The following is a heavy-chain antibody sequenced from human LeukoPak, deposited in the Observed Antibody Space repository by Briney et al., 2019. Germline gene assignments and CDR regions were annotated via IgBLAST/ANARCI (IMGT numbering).Heavy chain of an antibody. CDR3: ARGSMVRGYPTRY. CDR1: GYTFTGYY. J-gene: IGHJ4*02. CDR2: INPNSGGT. Sequence: ASVKVSCKASGYTFTGYYMHWVRQAPGQGLEWMGWINPNSGGTNYAQKFQGRVTMTRDTSISTAYMELSRLRSDDTAVYYCARGSMVRGYPTRYWGQGTLVTVSS. D-gene: IGHD3-10*01. V-gene: IGHV1-2*02.